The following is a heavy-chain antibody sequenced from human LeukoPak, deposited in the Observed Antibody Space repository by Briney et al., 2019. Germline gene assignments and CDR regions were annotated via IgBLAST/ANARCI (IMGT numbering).Heavy chain of an antibody. J-gene: IGHJ6*02. V-gene: IGHV4-59*08. CDR2: IYYSGST. Sequence: SETLSLTCTVPGGSISSYYWSWIRQPPGKGLEWIGYIYYSGSTNYNPSLKSRVTISVDTSKNQFSLKLSSVTAADTAVYYCARHRGDYYYGMDVWGQGTTVTVSS. CDR1: GGSISSYY. CDR3: ARHRGDYYYGMDV.